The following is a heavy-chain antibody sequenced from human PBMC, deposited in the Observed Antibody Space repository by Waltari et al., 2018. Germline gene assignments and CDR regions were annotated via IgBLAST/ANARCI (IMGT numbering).Heavy chain of an antibody. D-gene: IGHD6-13*01. J-gene: IGHJ3*02. CDR1: GYSFTSYW. CDR3: ARQKKGSTDTFDI. CDR2: LFPGDCWT. Sequence: EVQLVQSGAEVKKPGESLKISCKGSGYSFTSYWIGWVRQMPGKGLEWNAILFPGDCWTMYRPSVQGLVTHPADESVSTAYRQWSSLKASTTAMYYCARQKKGSTDTFDISGQGTMVTVSS. V-gene: IGHV5-51*01.